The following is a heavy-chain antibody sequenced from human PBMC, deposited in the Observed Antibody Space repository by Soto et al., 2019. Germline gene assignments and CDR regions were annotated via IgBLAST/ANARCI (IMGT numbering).Heavy chain of an antibody. Sequence: GFPVKVSCKASGGTFSRYAISRVRQAPGQGLEWMGGIIPIFGTANYAQKFQGRVTITADESTSTAYMELSSLRSEDTAVYYCAGERLRAVAGLMKNAFDIWAQGTMVTVSS. D-gene: IGHD6-19*01. J-gene: IGHJ3*02. CDR1: GGTFSRYA. CDR3: AGERLRAVAGLMKNAFDI. V-gene: IGHV1-69*13. CDR2: IIPIFGTA.